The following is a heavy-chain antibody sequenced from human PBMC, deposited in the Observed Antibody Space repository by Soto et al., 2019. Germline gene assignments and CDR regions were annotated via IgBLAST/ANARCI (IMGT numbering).Heavy chain of an antibody. CDR1: AFSLSTSGEG. J-gene: IGHJ4*02. CDR3: AHSPGGFGELPAY. Sequence: QITLKESGPTLVTPTQTLTLTCTFSAFSLSTSGEGVGWIRQPPGKALEWLALIYWDDNKRYSPSLKSRPTIPKDTSKNQVVLTMTNMDPVDKAKYYCAHSPGGFGELPAYWVQGTLVTVSS. D-gene: IGHD3-10*01. CDR2: IYWDDNK. V-gene: IGHV2-5*02.